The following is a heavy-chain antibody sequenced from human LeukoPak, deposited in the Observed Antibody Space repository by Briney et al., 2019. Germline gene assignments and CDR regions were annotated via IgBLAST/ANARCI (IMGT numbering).Heavy chain of an antibody. CDR1: GFTFSDYY. CDR2: ISSSGSTI. V-gene: IGHV3-11*04. J-gene: IGHJ4*02. D-gene: IGHD2-21*02. Sequence: GGSLRLSCAASGFTFSDYYMSWIRQAPGKGLEGVSYISSSGSTIYYADSVKGRFTISRDNAKNSLYLQMNSLRAEDTAVYYCARETYCGGDCYSGDYYFDYWGQGTLVTVSA. CDR3: ARETYCGGDCYSGDYYFDY.